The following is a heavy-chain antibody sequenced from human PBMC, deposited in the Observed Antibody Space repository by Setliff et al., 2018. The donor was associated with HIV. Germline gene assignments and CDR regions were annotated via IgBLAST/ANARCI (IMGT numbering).Heavy chain of an antibody. CDR3: ARQAWHYDRDGYFIDY. CDR1: GYSIGSGYY. D-gene: IGHD3-22*01. CDR2: IYQTGNT. J-gene: IGHJ4*02. Sequence: PSETMSLTCSVSGYSIGSGYYWGWIRQTPGKGLEWVGTIYQTGNTYYSPSLRSRVTVSMDMSRNQFSMKLNSATAADTAVYYCARQAWHYDRDGYFIDYWGQGMLVTVSS. V-gene: IGHV4-38-2*02.